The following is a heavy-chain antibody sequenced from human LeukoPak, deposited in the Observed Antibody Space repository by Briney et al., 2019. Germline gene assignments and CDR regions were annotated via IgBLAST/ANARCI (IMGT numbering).Heavy chain of an antibody. CDR3: ARSFVDSSGYYDDY. J-gene: IGHJ4*02. V-gene: IGHV4-59*01. D-gene: IGHD3-22*01. CDR1: GGSISSYY. CDR2: IYYSGST. Sequence: SETLSLTCTASGGSISSYYWSWIRQPPGKGLEWIGCIYYSGSTNYNPSLKSRVTISLDTSKNQFSLKLSSVTAADTAVYYCARSFVDSSGYYDDYWGQGTLVSVSS.